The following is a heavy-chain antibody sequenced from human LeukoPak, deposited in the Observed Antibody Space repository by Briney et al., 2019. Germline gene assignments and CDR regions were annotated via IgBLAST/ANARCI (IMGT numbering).Heavy chain of an antibody. J-gene: IGHJ4*02. CDR1: GGSISSYY. CDR2: IYYSGRT. D-gene: IGHD6-19*01. CDR3: ARVESSGWYVLDY. Sequence: SETLSLTCTVSGGSISSYYWSWIRQPPGKGLEWIGYIYYSGRTNYNPSLKSRVTISVDTSKNQFSLKLSSVTAADTAVYYCARVESSGWYVLDYWGQGTLVTVSS. V-gene: IGHV4-59*01.